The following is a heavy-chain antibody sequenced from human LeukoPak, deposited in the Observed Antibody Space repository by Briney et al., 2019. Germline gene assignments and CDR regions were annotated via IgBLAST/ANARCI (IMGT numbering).Heavy chain of an antibody. CDR1: GGSVSGGNFY. D-gene: IGHD6-19*01. CDR2: IFHSGNT. J-gene: IGHJ4*02. CDR3: AWDSSGWTHPPTL. Sequence: SETLSLTCTVSGGSVSGGNFYWSWIRQPPGKGLEWIGYIFHSGNTNYNPSLKSRVTISVDTSKNQFSLRLSSVTAADTAVYYCAWDSSGWTHPPTLWGQGTLVTVSS. V-gene: IGHV4-61*01.